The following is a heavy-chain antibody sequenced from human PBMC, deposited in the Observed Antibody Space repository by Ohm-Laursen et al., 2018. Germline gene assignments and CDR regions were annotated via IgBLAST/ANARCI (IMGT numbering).Heavy chain of an antibody. J-gene: IGHJ1*01. D-gene: IGHD3-9*01. Sequence: SLRLSCAASGFTFSSYEMNWVRQAPGKGLEWVSYISSSGGTIYYADSVKGRFTISRDSAKNSLYLQMNSLRAEDTAVYYCAKERDVSTGYALQHWGQGTLVSVSS. CDR3: AKERDVSTGYALQH. CDR2: ISSSGGTI. CDR1: GFTFSSYE. V-gene: IGHV3-48*03.